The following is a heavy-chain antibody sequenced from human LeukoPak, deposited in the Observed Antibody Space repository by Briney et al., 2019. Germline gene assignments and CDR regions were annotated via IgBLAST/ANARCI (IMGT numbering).Heavy chain of an antibody. CDR2: IRYDGGNK. J-gene: IGHJ5*02. D-gene: IGHD2-2*01. CDR1: GFTFSSYG. Sequence: GGSLRLSCAASGFTFSSYGMHWVRQAPGKGLEWVAFIRYDGGNKYYADSVKGRFTISRDNSKNTLYLQMNSLRAEDTAVYYCASLDIVVVPAASGTDWFDPWGQGTLVTVSS. CDR3: ASLDIVVVPAASGTDWFDP. V-gene: IGHV3-30*02.